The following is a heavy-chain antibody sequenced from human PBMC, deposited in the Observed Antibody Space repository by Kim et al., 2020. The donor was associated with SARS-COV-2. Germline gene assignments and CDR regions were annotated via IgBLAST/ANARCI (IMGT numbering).Heavy chain of an antibody. J-gene: IGHJ4*02. V-gene: IGHV4-34*01. CDR2: INHSGST. Sequence: SETLSLTCAVYGGSFSGYYWSWIRQPPGKGLEWIGEINHSGSTNYNPSLKSRVTISVDTSKNQFSLKLSSVTAADTAVYYCARARRGAYSNYYDSRHPQDYWGQGTLVTVSS. CDR3: ARARRGAYSNYYDSRHPQDY. D-gene: IGHD3-22*01. CDR1: GGSFSGYY.